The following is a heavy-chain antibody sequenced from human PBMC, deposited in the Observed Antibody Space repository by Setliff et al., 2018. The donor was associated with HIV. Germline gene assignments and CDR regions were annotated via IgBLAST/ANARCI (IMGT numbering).Heavy chain of an antibody. CDR1: GYRFSTFG. Sequence: GASVKVSCKASGYRFSTFGISWVRQAPGQGLEWMGWISVYNADTDYAQKFQGRVSMTKDISTNTAYMELRSLRSDDTAVYYCARDNVRGPTNAMDVWGQGTTVTVSS. D-gene: IGHD3-10*01. V-gene: IGHV1-18*01. J-gene: IGHJ6*02. CDR2: ISVYNADT. CDR3: ARDNVRGPTNAMDV.